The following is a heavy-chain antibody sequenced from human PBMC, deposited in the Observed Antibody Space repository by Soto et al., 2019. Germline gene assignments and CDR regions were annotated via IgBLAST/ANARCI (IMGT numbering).Heavy chain of an antibody. Sequence: ASETLSLTCSVSDDSIDSDKDYWGWIRQPPGKGLEWIGSIYYRGSAYYNPSLQTRVTISLDKSKSQFSLKLNSVTAADSAVYFCARLEGLATISYYFDFWGPGALVTVSS. D-gene: IGHD3-9*01. V-gene: IGHV4-39*01. CDR2: IYYRGSA. J-gene: IGHJ4*02. CDR3: ARLEGLATISYYFDF. CDR1: DDSIDSDKDY.